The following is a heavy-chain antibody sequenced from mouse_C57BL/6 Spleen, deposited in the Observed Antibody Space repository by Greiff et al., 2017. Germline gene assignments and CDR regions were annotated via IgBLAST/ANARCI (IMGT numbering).Heavy chain of an antibody. CDR1: GYTFTDYE. CDR2: IDPETGGT. J-gene: IGHJ2*01. Sequence: QVQLKESGAELVRPGASVTLSCKASGYTFTDYEMHWVKQTPVHGLEWIGAIDPETGGTAYNQKFKGKAILTADKSSSTAYMELRSLTSEDSAVYYCTTDYSNGYYCDCWGQGTTLAVAS. CDR3: TTDYSNGYYCDC. D-gene: IGHD2-5*01. V-gene: IGHV1-15*01.